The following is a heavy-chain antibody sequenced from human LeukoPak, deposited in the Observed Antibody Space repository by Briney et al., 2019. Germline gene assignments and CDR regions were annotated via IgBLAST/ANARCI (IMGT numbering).Heavy chain of an antibody. J-gene: IGHJ4*02. V-gene: IGHV4-59*08. CDR3: AANSYGYVTPFDY. CDR1: GGSISSYY. Sequence: PSETLSLTCTVSGGSISSYYWSWIRQPPGKGLEWIGYIYYSGSTNYNPSLKSRVTISVDTSKNQFSLKLSSVTAADTAVYYCAANSYGYVTPFDYWGQGTLVTVSS. CDR2: IYYSGST. D-gene: IGHD5-18*01.